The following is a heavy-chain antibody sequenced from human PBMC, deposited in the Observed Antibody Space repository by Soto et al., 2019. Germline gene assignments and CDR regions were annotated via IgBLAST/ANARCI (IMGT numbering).Heavy chain of an antibody. V-gene: IGHV1-69*01. J-gene: IGHJ4*02. CDR3: ARGSSTYYFDF. CDR1: GGTFSSDA. D-gene: IGHD3-16*02. Sequence: QVQLVQSGAEVKKPGSSVKVSCKASGGTFSSDAISWVRQAPGQGLEWMGGIIPIFATAYYAQKFQGRVMITADESTSTAYLELSSLGSEDTAVYYCARGSSTYYFDFWGQGTLVTVSS. CDR2: IIPIFATA.